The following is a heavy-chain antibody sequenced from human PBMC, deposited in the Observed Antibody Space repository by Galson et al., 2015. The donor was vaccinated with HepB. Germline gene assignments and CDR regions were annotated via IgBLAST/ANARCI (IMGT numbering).Heavy chain of an antibody. V-gene: IGHV3-33*05. CDR2: IAYDGGHK. CDR1: GFTFSDYA. CDR3: ARAVIASADKGPDYYYMDI. Sequence: SLRLSCAASGFTFSDYAMHWVRQAPGKGLEWVAVIAYDGGHKNYADSVKGRFTISRDNSRNTLYLQMNSLRADDTALYSCARAVIASADKGPDYYYMDIWGKGTTVTVFS. J-gene: IGHJ6*03. D-gene: IGHD3-16*02.